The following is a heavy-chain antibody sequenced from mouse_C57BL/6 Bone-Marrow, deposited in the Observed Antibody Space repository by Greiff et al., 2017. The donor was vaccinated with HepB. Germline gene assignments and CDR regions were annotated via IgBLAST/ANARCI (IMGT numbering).Heavy chain of an antibody. V-gene: IGHV5-9*01. D-gene: IGHD1-1*01. CDR3: ARRGNYYGSSYMYYFDY. J-gene: IGHJ2*01. CDR2: ISGGGGHT. Sequence: EVMLVESGGGLVKPGGSLKLSCAASGFTFSSYTMSWVRQTPEKRLEWVATISGGGGHTYYTDSVKGRFTISGDNAKNTLYLQMSSLRSEDTALYYCARRGNYYGSSYMYYFDYWGQGTTLTVSS. CDR1: GFTFSSYT.